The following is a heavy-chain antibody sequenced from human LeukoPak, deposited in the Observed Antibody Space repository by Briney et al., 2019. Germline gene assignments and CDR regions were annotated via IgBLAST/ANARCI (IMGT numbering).Heavy chain of an antibody. CDR1: GFTFSSYG. Sequence: PGRSLRLSCAASGFTFSSYGMHWVRQAPGKGLEWVAVISYDGSNKYYADSVKGRFTISRDNSKNTLYLQMNSLRAEDTAVYYCAKDLWLHDYWGQGILVTVSS. CDR2: ISYDGSNK. D-gene: IGHD5-12*01. V-gene: IGHV3-30*18. CDR3: AKDLWLHDY. J-gene: IGHJ4*02.